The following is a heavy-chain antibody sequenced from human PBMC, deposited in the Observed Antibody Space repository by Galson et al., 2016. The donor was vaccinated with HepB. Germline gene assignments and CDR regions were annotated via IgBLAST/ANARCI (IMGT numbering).Heavy chain of an antibody. V-gene: IGHV3-30*04. Sequence: SLRLSCAASGFTFSNYAMHWVRQAPGKGREWVAVVSYDVNRRYYADSVKGRFTISRDNSKNTLYMEANSLRGEDTAIYYSARSRPREGGYFYGMDVWGNGTTVIVSS. J-gene: IGHJ6*04. D-gene: IGHD2-21*01. CDR1: GFTFSNYA. CDR3: ARSRPREGGYFYGMDV. CDR2: VSYDVNRR.